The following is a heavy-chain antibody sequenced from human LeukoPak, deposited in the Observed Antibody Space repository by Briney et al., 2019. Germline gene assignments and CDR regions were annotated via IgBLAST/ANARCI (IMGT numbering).Heavy chain of an antibody. CDR1: GFTFSSHG. Sequence: GGSLRPSCAASGFTFSSHGMNWVRQTPGEGLEWVSYISKTSNTRDYADSVKGRFTISRDNDKNSLSLQMNSLRDEDTAVYYCARDRGYSNYYDYWGQGTLVTVSS. J-gene: IGHJ4*02. V-gene: IGHV3-48*02. CDR3: ARDRGYSNYYDY. CDR2: ISKTSNTR. D-gene: IGHD5-12*01.